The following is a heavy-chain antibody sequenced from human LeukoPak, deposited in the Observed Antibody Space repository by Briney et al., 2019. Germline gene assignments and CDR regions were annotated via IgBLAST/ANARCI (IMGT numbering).Heavy chain of an antibody. J-gene: IGHJ6*02. CDR3: ARWYSSSWYRPYYYYYGMDV. CDR1: GYTFTSYD. CDR2: MNPNSGNT. V-gene: IGHV1-8*01. Sequence: ASVKVSCKASGYTFTSYDINWVRQATGQGLEWMGWMNPNSGNTGYAQKFQGRVTMTRNTSIRTAYMELSSLRSEDTAVYYCARWYSSSWYRPYYYYYGMDVRGQGTTVTVSS. D-gene: IGHD6-13*01.